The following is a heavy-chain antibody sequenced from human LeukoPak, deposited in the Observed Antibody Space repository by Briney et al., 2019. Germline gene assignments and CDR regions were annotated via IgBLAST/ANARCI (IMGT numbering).Heavy chain of an antibody. CDR2: ITISGHTK. CDR1: GFDLHTYE. J-gene: IGHJ5*02. V-gene: IGHV3-48*03. Sequence: TGGSLRLSCAASGFDLHTYEMNWVRQAPGKGLEWIADITISGHTKNYADSVKGRFTISRDSARTSLYLQMNSLRVEDTGVYFCARGDPHADPWGQGTLVTVSS. CDR3: ARGDPHADP.